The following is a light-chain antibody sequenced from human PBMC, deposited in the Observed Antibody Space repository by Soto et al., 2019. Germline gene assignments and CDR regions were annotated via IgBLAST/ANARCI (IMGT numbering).Light chain of an antibody. CDR2: GAF. CDR1: QSVSSN. CDR3: QQYNDWPLT. Sequence: EIVMTQSPVTLSVSPGERVTLSCRASQSVSSNLAWYQQKPGQAPSLLIYGAFTRATGIPARCSGTGSGTEFTLTISSLQSEDFALYYCQQYNDWPLTFGQGTKVDI. V-gene: IGKV3-15*01. J-gene: IGKJ1*01.